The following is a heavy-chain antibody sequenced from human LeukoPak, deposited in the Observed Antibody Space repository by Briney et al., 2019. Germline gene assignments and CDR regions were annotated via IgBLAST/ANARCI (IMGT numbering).Heavy chain of an antibody. CDR1: GFTLRSYA. Sequence: GGSLRLSCAASGFTLRSYAMSWVRQAPGKGLEWVSAISGSGGSTYYADSVKGRFTISRDNSQNTLYLQMNSLRAEDTAVYYCAREHCDPQRFDPWGQGTLVTVSS. D-gene: IGHD1/OR15-1a*01. CDR3: AREHCDPQRFDP. CDR2: ISGSGGST. J-gene: IGHJ5*02. V-gene: IGHV3-23*01.